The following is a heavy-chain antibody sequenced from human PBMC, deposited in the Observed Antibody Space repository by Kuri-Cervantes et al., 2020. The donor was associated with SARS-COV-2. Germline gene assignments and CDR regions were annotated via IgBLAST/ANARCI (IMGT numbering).Heavy chain of an antibody. D-gene: IGHD3-10*01. CDR2: IYYSGST. CDR3: ARLYYYGSGSYYTFYYYGMDV. Sequence: SETLSLTCTVSGGSISSYYWSWIRQPPGKGLEWIGCIYYSGSTNYNPSLKSRVTISVDTSKNQFSLKLSSVTAADTAVYYCARLYYYGSGSYYTFYYYGMDVWGQGTTVTVSS. J-gene: IGHJ6*02. V-gene: IGHV4-59*12. CDR1: GGSISSYY.